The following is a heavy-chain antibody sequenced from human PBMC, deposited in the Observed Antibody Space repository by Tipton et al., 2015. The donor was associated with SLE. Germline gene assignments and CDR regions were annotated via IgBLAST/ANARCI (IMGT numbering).Heavy chain of an antibody. CDR2: IKDDGSEK. CDR1: GFTLSNYW. CDR3: AKSGITVSPVCLDD. Sequence: GSLRLSCLASGFTLSNYWMSWVRQAPGKGLEWVANIKDDGSEKNYVDSVKGRFTISRDNAKDSRYLQMNSLRAEDTAVYYCAKSGITVSPVCLDDWGQGTLVSISS. J-gene: IGHJ4*02. V-gene: IGHV3-7*01.